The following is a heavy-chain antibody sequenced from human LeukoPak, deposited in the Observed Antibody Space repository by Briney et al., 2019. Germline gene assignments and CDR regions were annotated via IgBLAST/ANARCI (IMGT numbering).Heavy chain of an antibody. V-gene: IGHV3-53*01. J-gene: IGHJ6*02. D-gene: IGHD4-17*01. Sequence: GGSLRLSCAASGFAVSSNYMSWVRQAPGKGLEWVSVISSSGSTYYADSVKGRFTISRDNSKNTLYLQMNSLRAEDTAVYYCAKGVTTVRIYYHGMDVWGQGTTVTVSS. CDR3: AKGVTTVRIYYHGMDV. CDR1: GFAVSSNY. CDR2: ISSSGST.